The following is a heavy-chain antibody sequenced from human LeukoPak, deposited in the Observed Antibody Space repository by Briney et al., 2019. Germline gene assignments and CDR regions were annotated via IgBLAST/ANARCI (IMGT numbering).Heavy chain of an antibody. J-gene: IGHJ4*02. D-gene: IGHD4-17*01. CDR2: ISSSSSYI. V-gene: IGHV3-21*01. CDR3: ARVGGYGDYATN. Sequence: PGGSLRLSCAASGFTFSSYSMNWVRQAPGKGLEWVSSISSSSSYIYYADSVKGRFTISGDNAKNSLYLQMNSLRAEDTAVYYCARVGGYGDYATNWGQGTLVTVSS. CDR1: GFTFSSYS.